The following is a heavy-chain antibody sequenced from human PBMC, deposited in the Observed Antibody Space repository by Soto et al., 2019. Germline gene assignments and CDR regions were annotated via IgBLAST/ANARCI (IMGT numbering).Heavy chain of an antibody. V-gene: IGHV1-3*01. Sequence: ASVKVSCKASGYTFTNYSMHWVRQAPGQRLEWMGWINAGNGDTKYSQKFQGRVTITRDTSAGTAYMEVSSLRSEDTAVYYCARDSGGLPVYWGQGTLVTVSS. CDR3: ARDSGGLPVY. CDR1: GYTFTNYS. J-gene: IGHJ4*02. CDR2: INAGNGDT. D-gene: IGHD6-19*01.